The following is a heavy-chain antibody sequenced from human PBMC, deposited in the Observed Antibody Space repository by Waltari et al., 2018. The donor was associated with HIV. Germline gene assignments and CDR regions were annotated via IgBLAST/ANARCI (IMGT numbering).Heavy chain of an antibody. V-gene: IGHV1-8*01. CDR3: ARASSGWYGTYYYYGMDV. Sequence: QAQLVQSGAEVKKPGPSVKVACKASGHTFTNYDNNWVRLSTGPGLEWMGWMNPNSGNTGYAQKFQGRVTMTRNTSISTAYMELSSLRSEDTAVYYCARASSGWYGTYYYYGMDVWGQGTTVTVSS. J-gene: IGHJ6*02. CDR1: GHTFTNYD. D-gene: IGHD6-19*01. CDR2: MNPNSGNT.